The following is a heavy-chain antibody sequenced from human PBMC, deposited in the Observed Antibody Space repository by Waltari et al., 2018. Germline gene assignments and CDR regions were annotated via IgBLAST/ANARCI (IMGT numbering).Heavy chain of an antibody. Sequence: QVQLQESGPGLVKPSQTLSLTCTVSGGSISSGSYYWSWIRQPAGKGLEWIGRIYTSGSTNYNPSLNSRVTISVDTSKNQFSLKLSSVTAADTAVYYCARDDYGTLNFDYWGQGTLVTVSS. CDR1: GGSISSGSYY. CDR3: ARDDYGTLNFDY. J-gene: IGHJ4*02. D-gene: IGHD4-17*01. CDR2: IYTSGST. V-gene: IGHV4-61*02.